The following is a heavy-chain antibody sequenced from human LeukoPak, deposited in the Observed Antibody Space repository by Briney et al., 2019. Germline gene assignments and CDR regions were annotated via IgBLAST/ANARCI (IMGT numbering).Heavy chain of an antibody. V-gene: IGHV1-18*01. CDR1: GYTFTSYG. Sequence: ASVKVSCKASGYTFTSYGISWVRQAPGQGLEWMGWISAYNGNTIYAQKFQGRVTMTEDTSTDTAYMELSSLRSEDTAVYYCATDKTYDSSGYRYWGQGTLVTVSS. D-gene: IGHD3-22*01. CDR3: ATDKTYDSSGYRY. J-gene: IGHJ4*02. CDR2: ISAYNGNT.